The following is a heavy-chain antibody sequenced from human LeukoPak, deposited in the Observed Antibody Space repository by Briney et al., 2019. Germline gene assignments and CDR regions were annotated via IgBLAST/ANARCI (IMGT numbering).Heavy chain of an antibody. J-gene: IGHJ4*02. CDR2: ISGSGGNT. V-gene: IGHV3-23*01. CDR3: AKFYDILTGYFDY. D-gene: IGHD3-9*01. CDR1: GFTFSSYA. Sequence: PGGSLRLSCAASGFTFSSYAMSWVRQAPGKGLEWVSAISGSGGNTYYADSVRGRFTISRDSSKNTLYLQMNSLRAEDTAVYYCAKFYDILTGYFDYWGQGTLVTVSS.